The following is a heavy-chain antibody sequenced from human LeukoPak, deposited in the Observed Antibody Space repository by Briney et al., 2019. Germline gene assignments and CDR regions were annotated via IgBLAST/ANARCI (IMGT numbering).Heavy chain of an antibody. V-gene: IGHV3-23*01. Sequence: GGSLRLSCAASGFTFSSYAMSWVRQAPGKGLEWVSAISRSGGSTYYADSVKGRFTMSRDNSKNTLHLQMNSLRAADTAVYYCAKLWFGESAHFDYWGQGTLVTVSA. J-gene: IGHJ4*02. CDR1: GFTFSSYA. D-gene: IGHD3-10*01. CDR2: ISRSGGST. CDR3: AKLWFGESAHFDY.